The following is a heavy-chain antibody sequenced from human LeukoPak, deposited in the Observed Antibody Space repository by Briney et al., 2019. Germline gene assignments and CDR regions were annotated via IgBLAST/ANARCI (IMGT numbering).Heavy chain of an antibody. Sequence: PSETLSLTCSVSGDSISSYYWSWLRQPPGKGLEWIGYIYYSGNTKYNPSLKSRVTISVDTSRNQFSLKLSSVTAADTAVYYCARQYSSGWPPHYWGQGTLVTVSS. J-gene: IGHJ4*02. CDR2: IYYSGNT. CDR3: ARQYSSGWPPHY. V-gene: IGHV4-59*01. D-gene: IGHD6-19*01. CDR1: GDSISSYY.